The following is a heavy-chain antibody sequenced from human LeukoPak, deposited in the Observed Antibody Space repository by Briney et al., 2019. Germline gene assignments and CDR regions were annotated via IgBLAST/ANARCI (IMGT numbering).Heavy chain of an antibody. CDR1: GFPFSDYW. D-gene: IGHD2-15*01. V-gene: IGHV3-74*01. J-gene: IGHJ4*02. CDR3: ARLKGYCRGGSCYSYYFDF. Sequence: GGSLSLSCVVSGFPFSDYWMHWVRPAPGKGLVWVSRINGDGSNTRYADSVQGRFIISRDNAKNTLVLQMNSLRVEDTAVYYCARLKGYCRGGSCYSYYFDFWGQGTLVTVSS. CDR2: INGDGSNT.